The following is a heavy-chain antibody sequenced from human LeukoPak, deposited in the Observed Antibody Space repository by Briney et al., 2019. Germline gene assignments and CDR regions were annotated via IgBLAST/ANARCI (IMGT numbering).Heavy chain of an antibody. CDR1: GYTFTGYY. J-gene: IGHJ4*02. Sequence: VSVKVSCKASGYTFTGYYMHWVRQAPGQGLEWMGWINPNSGGTNYAQKFQGWVTMTRDTSISTAYMELSRLRSDDTAVYYCARVASDMAYDYWGQGTLVTVSS. CDR3: ARVASDMAYDY. V-gene: IGHV1-2*04. D-gene: IGHD3-9*01. CDR2: INPNSGGT.